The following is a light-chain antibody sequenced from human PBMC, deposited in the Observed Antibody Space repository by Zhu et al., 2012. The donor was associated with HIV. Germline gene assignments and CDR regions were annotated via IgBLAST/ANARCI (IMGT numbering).Light chain of an antibody. CDR1: QSIGSH. CDR2: VAS. Sequence: DIQMTQSPSSLSASLGDRVTITCRASQSIGSHLNWYQQKPGKAPQLLIYVASNLHSGVPSRFSGSGSGTDFTLSISGLQPEDFATYYCQQSNGSPPLTFGGGPRWRSN. V-gene: IGKV1-39*01. CDR3: QQSNGSPPLT. J-gene: IGKJ4*01.